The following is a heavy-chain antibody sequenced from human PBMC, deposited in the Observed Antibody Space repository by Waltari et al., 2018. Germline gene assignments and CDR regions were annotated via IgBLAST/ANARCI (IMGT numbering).Heavy chain of an antibody. CDR1: GGTFSSYA. CDR2: IIPILGIA. V-gene: IGHV1-69*09. Sequence: QVQLVQSGAEVKKPGSSVKVSCKASGGTFSSYAISWVRQAPGQGLEWLGRIIPILGIANYAQKFQGRVTITADKSTSTAYMELSSLRSEDTAVYYCATLDTAMDHYYYYGMDVWGQGTTVTVSS. J-gene: IGHJ6*02. CDR3: ATLDTAMDHYYYYGMDV. D-gene: IGHD5-18*01.